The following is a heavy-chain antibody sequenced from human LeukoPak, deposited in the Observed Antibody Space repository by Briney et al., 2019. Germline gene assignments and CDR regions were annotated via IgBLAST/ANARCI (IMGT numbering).Heavy chain of an antibody. CDR1: GFTFSSYG. D-gene: IGHD4-17*01. J-gene: IGHJ4*02. CDR3: AKDKVPNIDYGVSYYFDY. CDR2: IRYDGSNK. Sequence: GGSLRLSCAASGFTFSSYGMHWVRQAPGKGLEWVAFIRYDGSNKYYADSVKGRFTISRDNSKNTLYLQMNSLRAEYTAVYFCAKDKVPNIDYGVSYYFDYWGQGTLVTVSS. V-gene: IGHV3-30*02.